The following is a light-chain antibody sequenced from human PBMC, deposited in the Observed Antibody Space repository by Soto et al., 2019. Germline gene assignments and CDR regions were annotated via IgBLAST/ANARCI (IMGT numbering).Light chain of an antibody. J-gene: IGKJ4*01. CDR2: GAS. CDR3: QQYNNWPLT. V-gene: IGKV3D-15*01. Sequence: EIVMTQSPATLSVSPGERATLSCRASQSVSSNLAWYQQKPGQTPRLLIHGASTRATRIPARFSGSGSGTEFTLTISSLQSEDFEVYYCQQYNNWPLTFGGGTKVEIK. CDR1: QSVSSN.